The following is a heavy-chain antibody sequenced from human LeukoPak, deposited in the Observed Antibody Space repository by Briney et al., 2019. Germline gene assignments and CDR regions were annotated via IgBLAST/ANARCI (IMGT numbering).Heavy chain of an antibody. CDR1: GYTLTELS. Sequence: GASVKVSCKVSGYTLTELSMHWVRQAPGKGLEWMGGIIPIFGTANYAQKFQGRVTITTDESTSTAYMELSSLRSEDTAVYYCARGRVGALFYWGQGTLVTVSS. J-gene: IGHJ4*02. V-gene: IGHV1-69*05. D-gene: IGHD1-26*01. CDR2: IIPIFGTA. CDR3: ARGRVGALFY.